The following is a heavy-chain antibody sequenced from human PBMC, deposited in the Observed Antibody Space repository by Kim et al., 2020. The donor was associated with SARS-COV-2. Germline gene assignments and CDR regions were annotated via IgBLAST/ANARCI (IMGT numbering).Heavy chain of an antibody. CDR1: GFTFSNYW. J-gene: IGHJ4*02. CDR2: INSDGSST. Sequence: GGSLRLSCAASGFTFSNYWMHWVRQAPGKGLVWVSRINSDGSSTTYADSVKGRFTISRDNAKNTQYLQMNSLRAEDTAVYYCARASHYYDSSGYSHFDYWGQGTLVTVSS. V-gene: IGHV3-74*03. CDR3: ARASHYYDSSGYSHFDY. D-gene: IGHD3-22*01.